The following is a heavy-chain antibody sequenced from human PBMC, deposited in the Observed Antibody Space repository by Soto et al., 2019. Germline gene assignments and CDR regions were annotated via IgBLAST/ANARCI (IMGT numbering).Heavy chain of an antibody. V-gene: IGHV4-34*01. CDR2: INHSGIT. D-gene: IGHD3-3*01. CDR3: ASGRSSVPDRRGIGYYGLDV. Sequence: QVQLQQWGAEVLKPSETLSLTCVVNGGSFSGYYWTWIRQPTGKGLEWLGDINHSGITDSNPSLESRVTRSVDMSKNQFYLMVNSVTAADTAVYYFASGRSSVPDRRGIGYYGLDVWGQGTKVTVSS. J-gene: IGHJ6*02. CDR1: GGSFSGYY.